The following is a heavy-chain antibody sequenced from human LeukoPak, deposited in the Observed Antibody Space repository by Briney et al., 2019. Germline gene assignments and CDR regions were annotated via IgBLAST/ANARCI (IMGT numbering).Heavy chain of an antibody. CDR1: GYTFTSYD. CDR3: ARGLDTAMVTSFDY. J-gene: IGHJ4*02. V-gene: IGHV1-8*01. Sequence: ASVKVSCKASGYTFTSYDINWVRQATGQGLEWMGWMNPNSGNTGYAQKFQGRVTMTRNTSISTAYMELRSLRSDDTAVYYCARGLDTAMVTSFDYWGQGTLVTVSS. CDR2: MNPNSGNT. D-gene: IGHD5-18*01.